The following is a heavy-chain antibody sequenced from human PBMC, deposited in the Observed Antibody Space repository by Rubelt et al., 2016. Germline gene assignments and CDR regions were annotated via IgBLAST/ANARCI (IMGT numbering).Heavy chain of an antibody. Sequence: GFGGGLVQPGGSLTVSCAASGFTFSTYWMSWVRQAPGKGLEWVANIKQDGSEKYYVDSVKGRFNISRDNARNALYLQMNSLRDEDTARYYCAREGGLDYWGQGTLVTVSS. J-gene: IGHJ4*02. CDR2: IKQDGSEK. V-gene: IGHV3-7*01. CDR1: GFTFSTYW. D-gene: IGHD3-16*01. CDR3: AREGGLDY.